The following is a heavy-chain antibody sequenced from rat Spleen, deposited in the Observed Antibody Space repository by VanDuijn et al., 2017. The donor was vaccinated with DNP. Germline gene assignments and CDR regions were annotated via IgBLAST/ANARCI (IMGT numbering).Heavy chain of an antibody. V-gene: IGHV6-6*01. D-gene: IGHD5-1*01. CDR3: AWETGSPFAH. CDR1: GFTFSTAW. Sequence: EVQVLESGGGLVQPGNSLKLSCATSGFTFSTAWMYWYRQFPEKRLEWVARIKAKSNNYATDYTESVKGRFTISRDDSKSNTYLQMNNLKDEDTAIYYCAWETGSPFAHWGQGTLVTVSS. J-gene: IGHJ3*01. CDR2: IKAKSNNYAT.